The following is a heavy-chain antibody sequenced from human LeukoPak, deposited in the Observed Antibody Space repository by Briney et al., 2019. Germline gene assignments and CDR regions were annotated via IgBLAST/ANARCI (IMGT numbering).Heavy chain of an antibody. J-gene: IGHJ4*02. CDR1: GYTFTSYV. CDR2: INPNSGGT. V-gene: IGHV1-2*02. CDR3: ARAYSGYDASHY. D-gene: IGHD5-12*01. Sequence: ASVKVSCKASGYTFTSYVISWVRQAPGQGLEWMGWINPNSGGTNYAQKFQGRVTMTRDTSISTAYMELSRLRSDDTAVYYCARAYSGYDASHYWGQGTLVTVSS.